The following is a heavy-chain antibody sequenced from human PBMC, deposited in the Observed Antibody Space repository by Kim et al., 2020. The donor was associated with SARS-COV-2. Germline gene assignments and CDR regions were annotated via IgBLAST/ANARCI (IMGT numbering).Heavy chain of an antibody. CDR1: GGSFSGYY. V-gene: IGHV4-34*01. J-gene: IGHJ4*02. D-gene: IGHD3-16*02. Sequence: SETLSLTCAVYGGSFSGYYWSWIRQPPGKGLEWIGEINHSGSTNYNPSLKSRVTISVDTSKNQFSLKLSSVTAADTAVYYCARGVNYDYVWGSYRWDYWGQGTLVTVSS. CDR3: ARGVNYDYVWGSYRWDY. CDR2: INHSGST.